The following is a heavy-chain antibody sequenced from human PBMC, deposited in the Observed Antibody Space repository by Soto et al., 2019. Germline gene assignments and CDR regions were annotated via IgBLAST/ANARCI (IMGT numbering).Heavy chain of an antibody. D-gene: IGHD6-13*01. J-gene: IGHJ5*02. Sequence: GGSLRLSCASSGFTFSSYGMHWVRQAPGKGLEWVAVISYDGSNKYYADSVKGRFTISRDNSKNTLYLQMNSLRAEDTAVYYCARESRFIVAAGFYLIDWFDPWGQGTLVTVSS. CDR2: ISYDGSNK. CDR3: ARESRFIVAAGFYLIDWFDP. V-gene: IGHV3-30*03. CDR1: GFTFSSYG.